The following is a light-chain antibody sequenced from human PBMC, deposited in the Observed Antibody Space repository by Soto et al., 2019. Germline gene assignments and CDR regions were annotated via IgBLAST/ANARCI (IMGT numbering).Light chain of an antibody. Sequence: IALTQSPGTLSLSPGERAAISGLASQSVSSGHLAWYQQKPGQAPRLLIYGASSRATGIPDRFSGRGSGTEFTLTITSLESEDFAVYYCQQYNKWPRSFGRGTKVDIK. CDR3: QQYNKWPRS. CDR2: GAS. CDR1: QSVSSGH. J-gene: IGKJ1*01. V-gene: IGKV3-20*01.